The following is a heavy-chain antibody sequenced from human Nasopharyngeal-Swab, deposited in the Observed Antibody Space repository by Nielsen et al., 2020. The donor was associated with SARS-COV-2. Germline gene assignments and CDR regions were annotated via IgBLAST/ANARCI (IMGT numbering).Heavy chain of an antibody. CDR2: INPHSGGT. CDR1: GYTITDYY. J-gene: IGHJ4*02. Sequence: ASVKVSCNASGYTITDYYIHWVRQAPGQGLQWMGWINPHSGGTHYSQKFQGRVTMTRDTSTNTAYMGLSRLTSDDTAIYFCARDNLGRDYYFDNWGQGTLVTVSS. V-gene: IGHV1-2*02. D-gene: IGHD5-12*01. CDR3: ARDNLGRDYYFDN.